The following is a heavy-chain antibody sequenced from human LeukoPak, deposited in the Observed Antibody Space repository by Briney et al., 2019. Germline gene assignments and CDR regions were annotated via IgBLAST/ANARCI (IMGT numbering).Heavy chain of an antibody. CDR3: ARGLRGYSGYDCDY. CDR1: GFTFSSYA. J-gene: IGHJ4*02. Sequence: GGSLRLSCAASGFTFSSYAMSWVRQAPGKGLDWVSGISGSGITTYYADSVRGRFTISRDKSKNTLNLQMNSLRAEDTAVYYCARGLRGYSGYDCDYWGQGTLVTVSS. CDR2: ISGSGITT. V-gene: IGHV3-23*01. D-gene: IGHD5-12*01.